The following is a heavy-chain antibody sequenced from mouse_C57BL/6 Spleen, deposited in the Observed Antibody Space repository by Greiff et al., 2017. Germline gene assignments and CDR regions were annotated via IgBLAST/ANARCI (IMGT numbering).Heavy chain of an antibody. V-gene: IGHV1-26*01. D-gene: IGHD2-2*01. CDR2: INPNNGGT. J-gene: IGHJ3*01. CDR3: ARERVTTGFAY. Sequence: EVQLQQSGPELVKPGASVKISCKASGYTFTDYYMNWVKQSHGKSLEWIGDINPNNGGTSYNQKFKGKATLTVEKSSSTAYMELRSLTSEDSAVYYCARERVTTGFAYWGQGTLVTVSA. CDR1: GYTFTDYY.